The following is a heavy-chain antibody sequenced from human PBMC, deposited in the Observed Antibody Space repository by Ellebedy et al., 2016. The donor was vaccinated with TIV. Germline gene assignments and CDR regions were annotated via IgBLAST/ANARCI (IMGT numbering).Heavy chain of an antibody. CDR2: ISSSGRTI. CDR1: GFTFSDYY. J-gene: IGHJ4*02. V-gene: IGHV3-11*01. D-gene: IGHD2-2*01. CDR3: ARVGVPAAISLDY. Sequence: GESLKISCAASGFTFSDYYMSWIRQAPGKGLEWVSYISSSGRTIYYADSVRGRFTISRDNAESSLYLQMNSLRVEDTAVYHCARVGVPAAISLDYWGQGTLVTVSS.